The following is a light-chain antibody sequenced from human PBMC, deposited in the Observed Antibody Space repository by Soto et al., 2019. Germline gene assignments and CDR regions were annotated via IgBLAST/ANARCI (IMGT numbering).Light chain of an antibody. CDR1: QTISSNN. J-gene: IGKJ1*01. CDR2: GTS. Sequence: EIVLTQSPGTLSVSPGERATLSCRASQTISSNNLAWYQQKPGQAPSLLIYGTSSRATGIPDRFSGSGSGTDFTLTIRRLEPEDSAIYYCQQYVSWTFGQGTKVEI. CDR3: QQYVSWT. V-gene: IGKV3-20*01.